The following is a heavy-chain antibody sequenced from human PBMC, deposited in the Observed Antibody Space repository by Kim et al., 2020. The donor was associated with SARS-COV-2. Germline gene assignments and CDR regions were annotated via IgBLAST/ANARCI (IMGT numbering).Heavy chain of an antibody. J-gene: IGHJ5*02. CDR2: IIPIFGTA. CDR1: GGTFSSYA. V-gene: IGHV1-69*13. CDR3: ARDGNYYGSGSYYP. Sequence: SVKVSCKASGGTFSSYAISWVRQAPGQGLEWMGGIIPIFGTANYAQKFQGRVTITADESTSTAYMELSSLRSEDTAVYYCARDGNYYGSGSYYPWGQGTLVTVSS. D-gene: IGHD3-10*01.